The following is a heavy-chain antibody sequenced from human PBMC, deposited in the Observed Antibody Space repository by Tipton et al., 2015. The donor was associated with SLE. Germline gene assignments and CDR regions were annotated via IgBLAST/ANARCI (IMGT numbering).Heavy chain of an antibody. D-gene: IGHD5-12*01. CDR2: IYYSGST. J-gene: IGHJ4*02. Sequence: LSLTCTVSGGSISSYYWSWIRQPPGKGLEWIGYIYYSGSTNYNPSLKSRVTISVDTSKNQFSLKLSSVTAADTAVYYCARWWVGGYVIFDDWGQGTLVTVSS. CDR3: ARWWVGGYVIFDD. CDR1: GGSISSYY. V-gene: IGHV4-59*08.